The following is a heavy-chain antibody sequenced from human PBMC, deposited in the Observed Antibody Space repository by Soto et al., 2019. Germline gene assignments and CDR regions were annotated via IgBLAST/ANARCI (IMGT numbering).Heavy chain of an antibody. CDR2: IRSKAYGGTT. V-gene: IGHV3-49*04. CDR1: GFTFGDYA. CDR3: TRRDGYKYPLFGY. Sequence: SLRLSCTASGFTFGDYAMSWVRQAPGKGLEWVGFIRSKAYGGTTEYAASVKGRFTISRDDSKSIAYLQMNSLKTEDTAVYYCTRRDGYKYPLFGYWGQGTLVTVSS. J-gene: IGHJ4*02. D-gene: IGHD5-12*01.